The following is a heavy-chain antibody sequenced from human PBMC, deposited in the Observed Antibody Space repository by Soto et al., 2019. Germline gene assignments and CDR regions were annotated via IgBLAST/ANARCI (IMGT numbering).Heavy chain of an antibody. J-gene: IGHJ4*02. CDR1: GYTFTSYG. Sequence: SCKASGYTFTSYGISWVRQAPGKGLEWVSNIKQDGSEKYYVDSVKGRFTISRDNAKNSLYLQMNSLRAEDTAVYYCARDIAVAADDYWGQGTLVTVSS. CDR3: ARDIAVAADDY. D-gene: IGHD6-19*01. V-gene: IGHV3-7*01. CDR2: IKQDGSEK.